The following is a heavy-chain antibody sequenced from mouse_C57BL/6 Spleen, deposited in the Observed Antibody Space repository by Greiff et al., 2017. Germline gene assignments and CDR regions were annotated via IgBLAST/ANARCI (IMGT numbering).Heavy chain of an antibody. D-gene: IGHD1-1*01. CDR1: GYAFSSSW. CDR3: ARSLVTTVVASYYYAMDY. CDR2: IYPGDGDT. V-gene: IGHV1-82*01. J-gene: IGHJ4*01. Sequence: VQLVESGPELVKPGASVKISCKASGYAFSSSWMNWVKQRPGKGLEWIGRIYPGDGDTNYNGKFKGKATLTADKSSSTAYMQLSSLTSEDSAVYFCARSLVTTVVASYYYAMDYWGQGTSVTVSS.